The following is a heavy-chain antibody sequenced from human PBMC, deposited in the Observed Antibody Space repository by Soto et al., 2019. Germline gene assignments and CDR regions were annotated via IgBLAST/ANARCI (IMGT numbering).Heavy chain of an antibody. V-gene: IGHV4-4*07. J-gene: IGHJ4*02. D-gene: IGHD3-22*01. CDR3: ARDGYYDSSGYYLDY. CDR1: GGSISGYY. CDR2: IYTSGST. Sequence: SETLSLTCTVSGGSISGYYWSWIRQPAGKGLEWIGRIYTSGSTNYNPSLKSRVTMSVDPSKNQFSLKLSSVTAADTAVYYWARDGYYDSSGYYLDYWGQGTLVTVSS.